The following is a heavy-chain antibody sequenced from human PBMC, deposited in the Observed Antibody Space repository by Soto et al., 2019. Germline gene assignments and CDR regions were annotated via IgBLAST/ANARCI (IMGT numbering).Heavy chain of an antibody. CDR1: GGTFSSYT. J-gene: IGHJ3*02. CDR2: IIPILGIA. V-gene: IGHV1-69*02. D-gene: IGHD5-12*01. CDR3: ARARGDGYKPDAFDI. Sequence: QVQLVQSGAEVKKPGSSVKVSCKASGGTFSSYTISWVRQAPGQGLEWMGRIIPILGIANYAQKFQGRVTITADKSTSTAYMELSSLRSEDTAVYYCARARGDGYKPDAFDIWGQGTMVTVSS.